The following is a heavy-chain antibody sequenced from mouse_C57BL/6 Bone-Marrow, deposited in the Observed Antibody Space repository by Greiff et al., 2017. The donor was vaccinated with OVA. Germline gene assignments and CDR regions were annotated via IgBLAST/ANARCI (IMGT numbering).Heavy chain of an antibody. CDR1: GFNIKDDY. CDR3: TAYYYGRHWFAY. Sequence: VQLKESGAELVRPGASVKLSCTASGFNIKDDYMHWVKQRPEQGLEWIGWIDPENGDTEYASKFQGKATITADTSSNTAYLQLSSLTSEDTAVYYCTAYYYGRHWFAYWGQGTLVTVSA. D-gene: IGHD1-1*01. J-gene: IGHJ3*01. V-gene: IGHV14-4*01. CDR2: IDPENGDT.